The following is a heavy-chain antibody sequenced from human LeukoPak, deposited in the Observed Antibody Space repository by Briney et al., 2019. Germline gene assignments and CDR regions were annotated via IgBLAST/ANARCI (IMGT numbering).Heavy chain of an antibody. CDR3: ARVAVSGPTGWFDS. CDR2: ISSTSAYI. D-gene: IGHD2-8*02. J-gene: IGHJ5*01. Sequence: GGSLRLSCAGSGFAHKSYSLTWVRQAPGKGLEWVSSISSTSAYIHYADSVKGRFTISRDNVDNVVYLEMNSLGAEDTATYYCARVAVSGPTGWFDSWGQGTLVIVSS. V-gene: IGHV3-21*01. CDR1: GFAHKSYS.